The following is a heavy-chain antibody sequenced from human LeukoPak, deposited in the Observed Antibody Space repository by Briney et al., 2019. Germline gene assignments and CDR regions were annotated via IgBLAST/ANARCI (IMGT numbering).Heavy chain of an antibody. CDR2: INHSGST. V-gene: IGHV4-34*01. CDR3: APLGGSFDY. CDR1: GGSFSGYY. J-gene: IGHJ4*02. Sequence: PSETLSLTCAVSGGSFSGYYWTWIRQPPGKGLEWIGEINHSGSTNYNPSLKSRVTISVDTSKNQFSLKLSSVTAADTAVYYCAPLGGSFDYWGQGTLVTVSS.